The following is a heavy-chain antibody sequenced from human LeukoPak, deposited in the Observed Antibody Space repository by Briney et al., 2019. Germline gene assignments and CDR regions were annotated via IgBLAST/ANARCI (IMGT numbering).Heavy chain of an antibody. J-gene: IGHJ3*01. CDR3: ARQVATKGEWAFDV. CDR1: GYFSTAYY. Sequence: SQTLSLTCTVSGYFSTAYYWGWIRQPPGKGLEWIASIRHDGHTYYNPSLKSQVSISVHMSRNQFSPKLHSLTAADTAVYYCARQVATKGEWAFDVWGPGTMVTVSS. D-gene: IGHD5-12*01. CDR2: IRHDGHT. V-gene: IGHV4-38-2*02.